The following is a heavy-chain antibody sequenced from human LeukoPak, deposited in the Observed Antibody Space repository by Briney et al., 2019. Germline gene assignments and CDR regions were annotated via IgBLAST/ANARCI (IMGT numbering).Heavy chain of an antibody. Sequence: SETLSLTCAVYGGSFSGYYWSWIRQPPGKGLEWIGYIYYSGTTNYNPSLKSRVTMSVDTSNYQFSLKLSSVTAADTAVYYCARLVAVTGSVDYFDTWGQGTLVTVSS. D-gene: IGHD6-19*01. V-gene: IGHV4-59*08. CDR1: GGSFSGYY. CDR3: ARLVAVTGSVDYFDT. J-gene: IGHJ4*02. CDR2: IYYSGTT.